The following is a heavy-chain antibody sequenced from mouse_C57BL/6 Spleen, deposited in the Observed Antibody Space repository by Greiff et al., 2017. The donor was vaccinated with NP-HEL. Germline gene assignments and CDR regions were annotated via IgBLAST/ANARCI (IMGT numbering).Heavy chain of an antibody. CDR3: ARGFNWDGDYFDY. D-gene: IGHD4-1*02. CDR1: GYTFTSYW. V-gene: IGHV1-7*01. J-gene: IGHJ2*01. CDR2: INPSSGYT. Sequence: QVQLKESGAELAKPGASVKLSCKASGYTFTSYWMHWVKQRPGQGLEWIGYINPSSGYTKYNQKFKDKATLTADKSSSTAYMQLSSLTYEDSAVYYCARGFNWDGDYFDYWGQGTTLTVSS.